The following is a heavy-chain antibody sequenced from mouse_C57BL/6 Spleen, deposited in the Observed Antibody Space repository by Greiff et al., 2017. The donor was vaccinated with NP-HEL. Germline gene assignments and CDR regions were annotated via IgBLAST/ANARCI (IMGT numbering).Heavy chain of an antibody. Sequence: EVQLQQSGPELVKPGASVKISCKASGYTFTDYYMNWVKQSHGKSLEWIGDINPNNGGTSYNQKFKGKATLTVDKSSSTAYMELRSLTSEDSAVYYCATKRLRVDYWGQGTTLTVSS. CDR2: INPNNGGT. J-gene: IGHJ2*01. CDR3: ATKRLRVDY. CDR1: GYTFTDYY. D-gene: IGHD2-4*01. V-gene: IGHV1-26*01.